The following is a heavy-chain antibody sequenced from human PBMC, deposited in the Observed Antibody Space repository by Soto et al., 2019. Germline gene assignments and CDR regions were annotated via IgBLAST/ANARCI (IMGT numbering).Heavy chain of an antibody. V-gene: IGHV4-39*02. CDR3: ARDPHALDF. J-gene: IGHJ4*02. CDR2: VYYGGRS. CDR1: RATVSSTTYT. Sequence: SETLSLTCTVSRATVSSTTYTWGWIRQPPGKGLEWVASVYYGGRSYYNPTLNSRVTISRDDATDSLYLQMNNLRAEDTAVYYCARDPHALDFWGQGILVTVSS.